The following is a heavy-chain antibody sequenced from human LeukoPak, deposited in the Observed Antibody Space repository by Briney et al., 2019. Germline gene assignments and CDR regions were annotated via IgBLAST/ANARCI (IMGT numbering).Heavy chain of an antibody. CDR2: ISYDGSNK. V-gene: IGHV3-30*18. CDR3: AKRAIAAAGTTHLDY. J-gene: IGHJ4*02. Sequence: GGSLRLSCSASGFTFSSYWMHWVRQAPGKGLEWVAVISYDGSNKYYADSVKGRFTISRDNSKNTLYLQMNSLRAEDTAVYYCAKRAIAAAGTTHLDYWGQGTLVTVSS. CDR1: GFTFSSYW. D-gene: IGHD6-13*01.